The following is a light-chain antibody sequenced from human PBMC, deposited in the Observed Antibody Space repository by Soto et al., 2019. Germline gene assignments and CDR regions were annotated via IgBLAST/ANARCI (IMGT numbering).Light chain of an antibody. V-gene: IGKV3-11*01. CDR3: QQRSNWPPKYT. CDR2: DAS. CDR1: QSFSCY. J-gene: IGKJ2*01. Sequence: EIVLTQSPATLSLSPGERATLSCRASQSFSCYLAWYQQKPGQAPRLLIYDASNRATGIPARFSGSGSGTDFTLTISSLEPEDLAVYYCQQRSNWPPKYTFGQGTKLEIK.